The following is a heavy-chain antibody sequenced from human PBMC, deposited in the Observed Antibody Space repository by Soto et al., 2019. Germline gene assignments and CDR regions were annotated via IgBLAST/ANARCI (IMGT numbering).Heavy chain of an antibody. CDR2: IKSQGDGGTS. Sequence: EVQLVESGGDLVKPGGSLRLSCAASGFSFTNTWMNWVRQAPGKGLEWVGRIKSQGDGGTSEYAEPVKGRFTISRDDSTSTLYLEMNSLKVEDTAVYYCTTARGDYRPVDPWGQGTLVTVSS. J-gene: IGHJ5*02. V-gene: IGHV3-15*01. CDR3: TTARGDYRPVDP. CDR1: GFSFTNTW. D-gene: IGHD4-17*01.